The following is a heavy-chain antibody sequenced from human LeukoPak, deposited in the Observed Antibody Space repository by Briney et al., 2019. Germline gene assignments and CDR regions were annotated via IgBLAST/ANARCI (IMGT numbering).Heavy chain of an antibody. CDR1: GFTFSSYS. Sequence: GGSLRLSCAASGFTFSSYSMNGVRQAPGKGLEWVSSISSSSSYIYYADSVKGRFTISRDNAKNSLYLQMNSLRAEDTAVYYCARDLMTGNYYDSGGDAFDIWGQGTMVTVSS. V-gene: IGHV3-21*01. CDR2: ISSSSSYI. CDR3: ARDLMTGNYYDSGGDAFDI. D-gene: IGHD3-22*01. J-gene: IGHJ3*02.